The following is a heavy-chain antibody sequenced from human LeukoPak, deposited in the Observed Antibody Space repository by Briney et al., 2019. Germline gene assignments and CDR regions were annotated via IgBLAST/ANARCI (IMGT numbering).Heavy chain of an antibody. V-gene: IGHV1-18*01. CDR1: GYTLTSYG. D-gene: IGHD1-26*01. CDR3: ARTVGATYHDAFDI. Sequence: ASVKVPCKASGYTLTSYGISWVRQAPGQGLEWMGWISAYNGNTNYAQKLQGRVTMTTDTSTSTAYMELRSLRSDDTAVYYCARTVGATYHDAFDIWGQGTMVTVSS. J-gene: IGHJ3*02. CDR2: ISAYNGNT.